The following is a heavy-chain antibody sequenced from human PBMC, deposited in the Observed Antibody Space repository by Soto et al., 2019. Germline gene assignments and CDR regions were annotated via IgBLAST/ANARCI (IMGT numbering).Heavy chain of an antibody. CDR3: ARVYLIVPRPTRRFDF. D-gene: IGHD6-6*01. CDR1: GFTFSSYS. V-gene: IGHV3-48*01. J-gene: IGHJ4*02. Sequence: PGGSLRLSCAASGFTFSSYSMNWVRQAPGKGLEWVSYISSSSSTIYYADSVKGRFTISRDNAKNSLYLQMNSLRAEDTAVYYCARVYLIVPRPTRRFDFWGPGTLITVSS. CDR2: ISSSSSTI.